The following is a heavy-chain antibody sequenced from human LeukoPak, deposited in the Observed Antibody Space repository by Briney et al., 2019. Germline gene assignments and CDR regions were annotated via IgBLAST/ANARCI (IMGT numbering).Heavy chain of an antibody. CDR3: AKPHASGIYLPYDN. CDR1: GFLFSDCT. CDR2: ITPNGGFA. D-gene: IGHD3-10*01. V-gene: IGHV3-23*01. J-gene: IGHJ4*02. Sequence: PGGSLRLSCAASGFLFSDCTMSWLRQAPGEGLQWVSAITPNGGFATYAESVKGRFIISRDNSRNTLYLQMNSLRAEDTAVYYCAKPHASGIYLPYDNWGQGTLVTVSS.